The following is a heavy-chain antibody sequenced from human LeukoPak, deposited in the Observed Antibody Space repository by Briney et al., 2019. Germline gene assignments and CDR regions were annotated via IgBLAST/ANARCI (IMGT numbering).Heavy chain of an antibody. CDR1: GGSISSYY. V-gene: IGHV4-59*01. J-gene: IGHJ4*02. Sequence: SETLSLTCTDSGGSISSYYWSWIRQPPGEGLEWIGYIYYSGSTNYNPSLKSRVTMSVDTSKNQFSLKLSSVTAADTAVYYCARGGGYKSPYSIWGQGTLVTVSS. CDR3: ARGGGYKSPYSI. D-gene: IGHD5-24*01. CDR2: IYYSGST.